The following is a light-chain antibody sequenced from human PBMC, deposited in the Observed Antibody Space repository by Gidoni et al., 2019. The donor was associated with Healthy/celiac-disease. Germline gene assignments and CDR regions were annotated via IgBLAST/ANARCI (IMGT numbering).Light chain of an antibody. Sequence: ILMTQSPYSLSLSLGERATINCKSSQSVLYSSNNKNYLAWYQQKPGQPPKLLIYWASTRESGVPDRFSGSGSGTDFTLTISSLQAEDVAVYYCQQYYSTPRTFGQGTKVEIK. J-gene: IGKJ1*01. CDR2: WAS. CDR1: QSVLYSSNNKNY. V-gene: IGKV4-1*01. CDR3: QQYYSTPRT.